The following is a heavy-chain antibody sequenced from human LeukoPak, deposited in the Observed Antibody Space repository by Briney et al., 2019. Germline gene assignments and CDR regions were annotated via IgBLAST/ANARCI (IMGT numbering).Heavy chain of an antibody. CDR1: GFTFSSYA. CDR3: AKDIYSSSWQSSGYLDY. Sequence: PGGSLRLSCAASGFTFSSYAMHWVRQAPGKGLEWVAVISYDGSNKYYADSVKGRFTISRDNSKNTLYLQMNSLRTEDTAVYYCAKDIYSSSWQSSGYLDYWGQGTLVTVSS. V-gene: IGHV3-30*04. D-gene: IGHD6-13*01. J-gene: IGHJ4*02. CDR2: ISYDGSNK.